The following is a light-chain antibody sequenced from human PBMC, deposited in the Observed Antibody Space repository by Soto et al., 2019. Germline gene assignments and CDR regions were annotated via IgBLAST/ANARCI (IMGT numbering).Light chain of an antibody. V-gene: IGKV1-5*01. CDR2: DAS. CDR1: QSISRS. J-gene: IGKJ3*01. CDR3: QQYSSLLLA. Sequence: DILMTQSPSTLSASVGDRVTITCRASQSISRSLAWYQQKPGKAPNLLIFDASSLESGVPSRFSGSGFGTEFTLTISSLQPDDFATYYCQQYSSLLLAFGPGTTVDIK.